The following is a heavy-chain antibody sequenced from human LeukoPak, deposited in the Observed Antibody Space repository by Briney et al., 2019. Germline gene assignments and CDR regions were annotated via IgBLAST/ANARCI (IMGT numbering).Heavy chain of an antibody. CDR1: EFTFSSYW. V-gene: IGHV3-7*01. CDR2: IKQDGSEK. J-gene: IGHJ6*02. CDR3: ARYCGGDCYGMDV. Sequence: PGGSLRLSCTASEFTFSSYWMSWVRQAPGKGLEWVANIKQDGSEKDYVDSVKGRFTISRDNAKNSLYLQMNNLRAEHTAVYYCARYCGGDCYGMDVWGQGTTVTVSS. D-gene: IGHD2-21*01.